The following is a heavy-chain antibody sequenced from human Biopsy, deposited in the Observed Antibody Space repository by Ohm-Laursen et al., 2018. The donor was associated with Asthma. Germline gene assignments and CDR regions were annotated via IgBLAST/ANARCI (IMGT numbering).Heavy chain of an antibody. CDR1: GYTFNSAG. D-gene: IGHD3-10*01. CDR2: ISVYNGNT. CDR3: ARAVDYSHYYGIDV. V-gene: IGHV1-18*01. J-gene: IGHJ6*01. Sequence: ASVKVSCKTSGYTFNSAGITWVRQAPGQGLEWMGWISVYNGNTKVAQKLQDRVTMITDTSTSTAYMELRSLRSDDTAVYFCARAVDYSHYYGIDVWGQGTTVTVSP.